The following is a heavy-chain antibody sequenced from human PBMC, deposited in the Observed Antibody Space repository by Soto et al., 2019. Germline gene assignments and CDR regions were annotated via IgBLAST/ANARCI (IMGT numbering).Heavy chain of an antibody. CDR2: ISWDGGST. V-gene: IGHV3-43*01. Sequence: TGGSLRLSCAASGFTFDDYTMHWVRQAPGKGLEWVSLISWDGGSTYYADSVKGRFTISRDNSKNSLYLQMNSLRTEDTALYYCAKDNGDGYNLDWYFDLWGRGTLVTVSS. CDR1: GFTFDDYT. CDR3: AKDNGDGYNLDWYFDL. J-gene: IGHJ2*01. D-gene: IGHD5-12*01.